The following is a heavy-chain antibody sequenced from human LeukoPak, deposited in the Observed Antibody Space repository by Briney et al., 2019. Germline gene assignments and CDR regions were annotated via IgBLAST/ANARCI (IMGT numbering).Heavy chain of an antibody. D-gene: IGHD5-18*01. CDR2: INHSGST. CDR3: ARGRIQLWSRAFVDY. Sequence: SETLSLTCAVYGGSFSGYYWSLIRQPPGNGLEWIGEINHSGSTNYNPSLKSRVTMSVDTSKNQFSLKLSSVTAADTAVYYCARGRIQLWSRAFVDYWGQGTLVTVSS. V-gene: IGHV4-34*01. J-gene: IGHJ4*02. CDR1: GGSFSGYY.